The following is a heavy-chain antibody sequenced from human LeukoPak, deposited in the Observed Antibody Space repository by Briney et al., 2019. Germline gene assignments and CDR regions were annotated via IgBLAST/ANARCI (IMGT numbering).Heavy chain of an antibody. CDR1: GFTFTSYN. J-gene: IGHJ6*03. D-gene: IGHD1-26*01. CDR3: ARDPYSGNYGAYYYYYMDV. CDR2: ITSSSSYI. V-gene: IGHV3-21*06. Sequence: GRSLRLSCAASGFTFTSYNMNWVRQAPGKGLEWVSSITSSSSYIYYADSVKGRFTISRDNAKNSLYLQMDSLRVEDTAVYYCARDPYSGNYGAYYYYYMDVWGKGTTVTISS.